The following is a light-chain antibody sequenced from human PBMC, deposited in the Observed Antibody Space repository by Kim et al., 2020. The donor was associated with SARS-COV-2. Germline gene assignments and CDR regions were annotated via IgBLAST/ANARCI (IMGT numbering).Light chain of an antibody. Sequence: ASVKLTCTLSSGHSTNAIAWHQQQPEKGPRYLMKLNSDGSHTKGDGIPDRFSGSSSGAGRYLTISSLQSEDEADYYCQTWGTGIWVFGGGTKLTVL. J-gene: IGLJ3*02. CDR1: SGHSTNA. V-gene: IGLV4-69*01. CDR2: LNSDGSH. CDR3: QTWGTGIWV.